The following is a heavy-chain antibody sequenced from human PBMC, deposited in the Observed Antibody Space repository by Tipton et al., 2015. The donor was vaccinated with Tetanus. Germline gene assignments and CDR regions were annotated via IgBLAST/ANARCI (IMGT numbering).Heavy chain of an antibody. D-gene: IGHD4-17*01. V-gene: IGHV3-7*01. CDR3: ARRTGMDV. J-gene: IGHJ6*02. CDR2: IKQDGSEK. Sequence: SLRLSCAASGFTFSSHWMSWVRQAPGKGLEWVANIKQDGSEKYYVDSVKGRFTISRDNAKNSLYLQMNSLGAEDTAVYYCARRTGMDVWGQGTTVTVSS. CDR1: GFTFSSHW.